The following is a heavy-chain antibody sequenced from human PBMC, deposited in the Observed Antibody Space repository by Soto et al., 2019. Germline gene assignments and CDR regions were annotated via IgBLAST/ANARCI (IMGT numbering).Heavy chain of an antibody. Sequence: ASVKVSCKASGYTITSYGISWVRQAPGQGLEWMGWISAYNGNTNYAQKLQGRVTMTTDTSTSTAYMELRSLRSDDTAVYYCARDMTTVTPLDYWGQGTLVTVSS. D-gene: IGHD4-17*01. CDR3: ARDMTTVTPLDY. CDR1: GYTITSYG. J-gene: IGHJ4*02. CDR2: ISAYNGNT. V-gene: IGHV1-18*01.